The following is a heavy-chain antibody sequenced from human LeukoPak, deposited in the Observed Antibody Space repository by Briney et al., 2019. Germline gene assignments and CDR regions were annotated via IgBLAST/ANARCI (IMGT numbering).Heavy chain of an antibody. Sequence: ASVKVSCKASGYTFTGYAMHWVRQAPGQRLEWMGWINAGNGNTKYSQRFQGRVTITRDTSASTAYMELSSLRSEDTAVYYCARVQNGFLEWWYSFDYWGQGTLVTVSS. CDR1: GYTFTGYA. D-gene: IGHD3-3*01. V-gene: IGHV1-3*01. CDR2: INAGNGNT. J-gene: IGHJ4*02. CDR3: ARVQNGFLEWWYSFDY.